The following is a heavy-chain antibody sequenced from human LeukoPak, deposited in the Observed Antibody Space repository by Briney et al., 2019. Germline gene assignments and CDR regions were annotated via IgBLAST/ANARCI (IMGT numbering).Heavy chain of an antibody. Sequence: GSLRLSCAASGFTFSSYGMHWVRQAPGKGLEWVAFIRYDGSNKYYADSVKGRFTISRDNSKNTLYLQMNSLRAEDTAVYYCAKDDNSAIRLLEYSIDIDYWGKGTMVTVSS. CDR3: AKDDNSAIRLLEYSIDIDY. V-gene: IGHV3-30*02. CDR1: GFTFSSYG. CDR2: IRYDGSNK. D-gene: IGHD3-3*01. J-gene: IGHJ4*01.